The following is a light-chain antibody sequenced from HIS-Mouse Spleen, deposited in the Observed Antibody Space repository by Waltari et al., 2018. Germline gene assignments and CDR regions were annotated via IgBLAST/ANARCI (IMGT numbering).Light chain of an antibody. J-gene: IGLJ3*02. V-gene: IGLV2-23*03. CDR2: EGS. CDR1: SSDVGSSNL. CDR3: CSYAGSSTFGV. Sequence: QSALTQPASVSGSPGQSITISCTGTSSDVGSSNLVSLYQQHPGKAPKPMIYEGSKRPSGVSNRFSGSKSGNTASLTISGLQAEDEADYYCCSYAGSSTFGVFGGGTKLTVL.